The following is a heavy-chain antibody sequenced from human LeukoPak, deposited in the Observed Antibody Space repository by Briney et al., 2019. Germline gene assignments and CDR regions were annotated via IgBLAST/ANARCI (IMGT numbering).Heavy chain of an antibody. CDR3: ARGGIGIAAFDY. V-gene: IGHV1-69*05. CDR1: GGTFSSYA. CDR2: IIPIFGTA. J-gene: IGHJ4*02. D-gene: IGHD6-13*01. Sequence: SVKVSCKASGGTFSSYAISWVRQAPGQGLEWMGGIIPIFGTANYAQKFQGRVTITMDESTSTAYMELSSLRSEDTAVYYCARGGIGIAAFDYWGQGTLVTVSS.